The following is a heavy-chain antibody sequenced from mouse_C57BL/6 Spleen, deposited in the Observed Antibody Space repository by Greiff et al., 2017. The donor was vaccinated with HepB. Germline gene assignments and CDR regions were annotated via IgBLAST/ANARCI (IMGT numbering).Heavy chain of an antibody. CDR2: IYPGNSDT. D-gene: IGHD1-1*01. Sequence: VQLQQSGTVLARPGASVKMSCKTSGYTFTSYWMHWVNQRPGQGLEWIGAIYPGNSDTSYNQKFKGKAKLTAVTSASTAYMELSSLTNEDSAVYYSTRGGYYGSSFDYWGQGTTLTVSS. J-gene: IGHJ2*01. CDR3: TRGGYYGSSFDY. CDR1: GYTFTSYW. V-gene: IGHV1-5*01.